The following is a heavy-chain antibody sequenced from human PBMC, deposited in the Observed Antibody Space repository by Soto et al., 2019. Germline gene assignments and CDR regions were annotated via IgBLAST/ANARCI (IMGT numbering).Heavy chain of an antibody. CDR3: ATQGLGYCSGGSCYARRAHHYYYMDV. V-gene: IGHV1-69*02. D-gene: IGHD2-15*01. CDR2: IIPILGIA. Sequence: QVQLVQSGADEKKPGSSVKVSCKASGGTFSSYTISWVRQAPGQGLEWMGRIIPILGIANYAQKFQGRVTITADKSTSTAYMELSSLRSEDTAVYYCATQGLGYCSGGSCYARRAHHYYYMDVWGKGTTVTVSS. CDR1: GGTFSSYT. J-gene: IGHJ6*03.